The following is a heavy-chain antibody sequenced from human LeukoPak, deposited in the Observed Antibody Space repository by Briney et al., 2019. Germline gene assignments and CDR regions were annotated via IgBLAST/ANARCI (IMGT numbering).Heavy chain of an antibody. V-gene: IGHV3-23*01. CDR1: GFTFSGYA. Sequence: GGSLRLSCAASGFTFSGYAMSWVRQAPGKGLEWVSAISGSGTTTYYADSVKGRVTISRDNSKNTVYLQMNSLRAEDTAVYYCAKDRLGYYDFWSGSSYMDVWGKGTTVTVSS. CDR2: ISGSGTTT. D-gene: IGHD3-3*01. CDR3: AKDRLGYYDFWSGSSYMDV. J-gene: IGHJ6*03.